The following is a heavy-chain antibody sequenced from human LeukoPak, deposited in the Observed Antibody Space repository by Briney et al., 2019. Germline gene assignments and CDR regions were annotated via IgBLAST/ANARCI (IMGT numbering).Heavy chain of an antibody. CDR3: ARAGMVRGVIITLFDY. CDR2: INPNSGGT. D-gene: IGHD3-10*01. J-gene: IGHJ4*02. Sequence: VASVKVSCKASGYTFTGYYMHWVRQAPGQGLEWMGRINPNSGGTNYAQKFQGRVTMTRDTSISTAYMELSRLRTDDTAVYYCARAGMVRGVIITLFDYWGQGTLVTVSS. CDR1: GYTFTGYY. V-gene: IGHV1-2*06.